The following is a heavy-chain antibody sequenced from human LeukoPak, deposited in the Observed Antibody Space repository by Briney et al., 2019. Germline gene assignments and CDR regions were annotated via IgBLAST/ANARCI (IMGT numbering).Heavy chain of an antibody. Sequence: PGRSLRLSCAASGFTFSSYAMHWVRQAPGKGLEWVAVISYDGSNKYYADSVKGRFTISRDNSKNTLYLQMNSLRAEDTAVYYCARAHGYSYPNGFDYWGQGTLVTVSS. CDR1: GFTFSSYA. D-gene: IGHD5-18*01. V-gene: IGHV3-30-3*01. CDR2: ISYDGSNK. J-gene: IGHJ4*02. CDR3: ARAHGYSYPNGFDY.